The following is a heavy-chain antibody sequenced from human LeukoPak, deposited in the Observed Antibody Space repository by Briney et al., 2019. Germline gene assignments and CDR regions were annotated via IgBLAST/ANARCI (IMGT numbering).Heavy chain of an antibody. CDR2: IYHSGST. Sequence: SETLSLTCTVSGYSISSGYFWGWIRQPPGKGLEWIGTIYHSGSTNYNPSLKSRVTISVDKSKNQFSLKLSSVTAADTAVYYCASAQTYYYGSGLRSESGIDYWGQGTLVTVSS. V-gene: IGHV4-38-2*02. CDR1: GYSISSGYF. CDR3: ASAQTYYYGSGLRSESGIDY. D-gene: IGHD3-10*01. J-gene: IGHJ4*02.